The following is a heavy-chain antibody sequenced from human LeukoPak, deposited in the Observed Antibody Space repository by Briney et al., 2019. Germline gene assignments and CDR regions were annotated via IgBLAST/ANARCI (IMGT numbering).Heavy chain of an antibody. CDR3: ARLSGYYDSSGYNTLHAFDI. CDR2: IYYSGST. D-gene: IGHD3-22*01. J-gene: IGHJ3*02. CDR1: GGSISSYY. Sequence: PSETLSLTCTVSGGSISSYYWSWIRQPPGKGPEWIGYIYYSGSTNYNPSLKSRVTISVDTSKNQFSLKLSSVTAADTAVYYCARLSGYYDSSGYNTLHAFDIWGQGTMVTVSS. V-gene: IGHV4-59*08.